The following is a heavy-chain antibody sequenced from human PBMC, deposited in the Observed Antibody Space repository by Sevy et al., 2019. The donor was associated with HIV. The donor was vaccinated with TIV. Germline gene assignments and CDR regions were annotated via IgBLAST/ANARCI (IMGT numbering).Heavy chain of an antibody. CDR3: ARALPWLVRYGMDV. D-gene: IGHD6-19*01. Sequence: GGSLRLSCAASGFTFSSYGMHWVRQAPGKGLEWVAVIWYDGSNKYYADSVKGRFTISRDNSKNTLYLQMNSLRAEDTAVYYCARALPWLVRYGMDVWGQGTTVTVSS. J-gene: IGHJ6*02. V-gene: IGHV3-33*01. CDR2: IWYDGSNK. CDR1: GFTFSSYG.